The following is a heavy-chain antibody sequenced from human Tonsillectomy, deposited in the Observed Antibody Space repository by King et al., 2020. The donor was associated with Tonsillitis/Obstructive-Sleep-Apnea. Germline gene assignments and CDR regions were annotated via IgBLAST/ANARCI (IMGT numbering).Heavy chain of an antibody. V-gene: IGHV3-43*02. Sequence: VQLVESGGGVVQPGGSLRLSCAASGFTFDDYAMHWVRQAPGKGLEWVSLISGDGGSTYYADSVKGRVTISRDNSKNSLYLQMNSLRTEDTALYYCAKDIGYSSSSHFDYWGQGTLVTVSS. D-gene: IGHD6-6*01. CDR2: ISGDGGST. CDR1: GFTFDDYA. J-gene: IGHJ4*02. CDR3: AKDIGYSSSSHFDY.